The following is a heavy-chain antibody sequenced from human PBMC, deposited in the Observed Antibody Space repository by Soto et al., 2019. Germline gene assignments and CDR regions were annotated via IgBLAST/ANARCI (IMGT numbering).Heavy chain of an antibody. Sequence: QVQLQQSGPGLVQPSQTLSLTCAISGDSVSSTSTAWSWIRQSPSRGLEWLGRTYYRSKWYSDYAVSVKSRITINPDTSKNQFSLQLNSVTPDDTAVYYCARGSYDSGWVWGQGTLVTVSS. CDR1: GDSVSSTSTA. D-gene: IGHD6-19*01. J-gene: IGHJ4*02. V-gene: IGHV6-1*01. CDR3: ARGSYDSGWV. CDR2: TYYRSKWYS.